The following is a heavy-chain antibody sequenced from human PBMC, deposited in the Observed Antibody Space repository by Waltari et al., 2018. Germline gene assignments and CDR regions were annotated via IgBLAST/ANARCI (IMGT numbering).Heavy chain of an antibody. Sequence: QLHLQESGPGLVQPSETLSLTCSVSGGSITTNRHYWGWIRQPPGKGLEWTATISYSGPTYTSPSLKGRLTISADTFKNQFSLKLSSVTAADTAVYYCATYVGASIGTAAFDVWGRGTMVTVSS. J-gene: IGHJ3*01. CDR3: ATYVGASIGTAAFDV. CDR1: GGSITTNRHY. V-gene: IGHV4-39*01. D-gene: IGHD3-16*01. CDR2: ISYSGPT.